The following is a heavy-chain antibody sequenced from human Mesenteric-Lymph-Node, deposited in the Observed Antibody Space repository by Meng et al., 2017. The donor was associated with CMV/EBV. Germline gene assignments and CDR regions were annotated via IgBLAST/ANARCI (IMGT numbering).Heavy chain of an antibody. CDR3: ARTGEYSSSPFDY. CDR1: GGSISSSNW. D-gene: IGHD6-6*01. CDR2: IYHSGSS. V-gene: IGHV4-4*02. Sequence: CAVSGGSISSSNWWSWVRQPPGKGLEWIGEIYHSGSSNYNPSLKSRVTISVDKSKNQFSLKLRSVTAADTAVYYCARTGEYSSSPFDYWGQGTLVTVSS. J-gene: IGHJ4*02.